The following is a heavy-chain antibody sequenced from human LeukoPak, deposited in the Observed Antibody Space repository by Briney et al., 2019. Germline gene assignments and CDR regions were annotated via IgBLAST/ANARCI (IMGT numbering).Heavy chain of an antibody. D-gene: IGHD4-17*01. Sequence: GGSLRLSCAASGFTFSSHWVTWVRQAPGKGLEWVANIKQDGSEKNYVDSVKGRFTISRDNAKNSLYLQMNSLRAEDTAVYYCARDPVPDYWGQGTLVTVSS. CDR1: GFTFSSHW. V-gene: IGHV3-7*01. J-gene: IGHJ4*02. CDR3: ARDPVPDY. CDR2: IKQDGSEK.